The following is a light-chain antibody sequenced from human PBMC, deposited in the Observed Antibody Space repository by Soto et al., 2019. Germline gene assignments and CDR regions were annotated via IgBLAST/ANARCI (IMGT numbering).Light chain of an antibody. V-gene: IGLV1-44*01. CDR1: NSNIGTNT. CDR3: EAWDGSLNVVL. Sequence: QSALTQPPSASGTPGQRVTIACSGGNSNIGTNTVNWYQHLPGSAPKLHIYSNNQRPSGVPDRFSGSKSGTSASLAISGLQPDDEADYYCEAWDGSLNVVLFGGGTQLTVL. J-gene: IGLJ2*01. CDR2: SNN.